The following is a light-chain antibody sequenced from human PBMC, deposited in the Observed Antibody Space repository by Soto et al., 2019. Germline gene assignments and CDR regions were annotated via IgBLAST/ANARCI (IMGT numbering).Light chain of an antibody. V-gene: IGKV1-39*01. CDR2: AAS. CDR3: QQGYTPPLT. Sequence: DIQMTQSPSSLSASVGDTVTITCRATQSISNYLNWYQQRPGKAPKLLIYAASTLQSGVPSRFSGTRSGTDFTLNISNLQPEDFATYYCQQGYTPPLTFGGGTKVDIK. CDR1: QSISNY. J-gene: IGKJ4*01.